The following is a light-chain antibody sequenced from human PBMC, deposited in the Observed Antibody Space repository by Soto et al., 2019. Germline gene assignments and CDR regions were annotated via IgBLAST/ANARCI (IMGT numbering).Light chain of an antibody. CDR2: GAS. J-gene: IGKJ4*01. CDR1: QSVYNY. CDR3: QKYNNWPLT. Sequence: EIVMTQSPATLSVSPGERATVSCRASQSVYNYLAWYQQKPGQAPRLLIYGASTRATGIPARFSGSGSGTEFTLTISSLQSEDFAVYYCQKYNNWPLTFGGGTKVEI. V-gene: IGKV3-15*01.